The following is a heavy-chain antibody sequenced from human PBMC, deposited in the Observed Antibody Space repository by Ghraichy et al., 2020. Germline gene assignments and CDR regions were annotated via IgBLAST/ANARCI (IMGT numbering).Heavy chain of an antibody. CDR3: ARAGSGSYAEYFQE. CDR1: GFTFSSYW. D-gene: IGHD3-10*01. CDR2: SDGSTT. Sequence: GESLRLSCAASGFTFSSYWMHWVRQAPGKGLMWVSRSDGSTTTYADSVKGRFTISRDNAKNTLYLQMHSLRDEDTAMYYCARAGSGSYAEYFQEWGQGTLVTVSS. V-gene: IGHV3-74*01. J-gene: IGHJ1*01.